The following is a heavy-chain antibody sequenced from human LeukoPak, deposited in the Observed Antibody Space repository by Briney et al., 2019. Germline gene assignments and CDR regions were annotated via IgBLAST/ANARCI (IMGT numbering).Heavy chain of an antibody. J-gene: IGHJ6*03. CDR3: ARNVLLWFGEPKYYYYYYYMDV. Sequence: GASVKVSCKASGGTFSSYAISWVRQAPAQGLEWMGGVIPIFGTANYAQKFQGRVTITADKSTSTAYMELRSLRSDDTAVYYCARNVLLWFGEPKYYYYYYYMDVWGKGTTVTVSS. V-gene: IGHV1-69*06. CDR2: VIPIFGTA. CDR1: GGTFSSYA. D-gene: IGHD3-10*01.